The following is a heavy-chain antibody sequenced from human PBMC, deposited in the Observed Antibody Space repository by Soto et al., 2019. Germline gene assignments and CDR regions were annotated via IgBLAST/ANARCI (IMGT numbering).Heavy chain of an antibody. V-gene: IGHV1-18*01. CDR3: ARDIGQPRGTMVRGVISHDAFDI. J-gene: IGHJ3*02. D-gene: IGHD3-10*01. CDR2: ISAYNGNR. CDR1: GYTFASYC. Sequence: ASVKVSCKASGYTFASYCSSWVRQSPGQGREWMGWISAYNGNRNYAQKLQGRVTMTTDTSTSTAYMELRSLRSDDTDVYYCARDIGQPRGTMVRGVISHDAFDIWGQGTMVTVS.